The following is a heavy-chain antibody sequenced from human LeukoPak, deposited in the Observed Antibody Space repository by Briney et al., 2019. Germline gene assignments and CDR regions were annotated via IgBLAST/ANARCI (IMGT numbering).Heavy chain of an antibody. V-gene: IGHV1-58*02. CDR3: AAGGIYCGGDCRHLPPYWYFDL. CDR2: IVVGSGNT. Sequence: ASVKVSCKASGFTFTNSAMQWVRQARGQRLEWIGWIVVGSGNTNYAQKFQERVTITRDMSTSTAYMELSSLRSEDTAVYYCAAGGIYCGGDCRHLPPYWYFDLWGRGTLVTVSS. J-gene: IGHJ2*01. D-gene: IGHD2-21*02. CDR1: GFTFTNSA.